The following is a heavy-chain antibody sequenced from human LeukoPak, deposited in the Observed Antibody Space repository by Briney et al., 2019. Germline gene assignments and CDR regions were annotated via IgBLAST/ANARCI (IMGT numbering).Heavy chain of an antibody. Sequence: GGSLRLSCAASGFTVSSNYMSWVRQAPGKGLEWVSLIFTGGSTYYADSVRGRFTISRENSKNTLYLQMDSLRAEDTAVYYCAREIRDWYFDLWGRGTLVTVSS. CDR2: IFTGGST. CDR3: AREIRDWYFDL. J-gene: IGHJ2*01. D-gene: IGHD3-10*01. V-gene: IGHV3-53*01. CDR1: GFTVSSNY.